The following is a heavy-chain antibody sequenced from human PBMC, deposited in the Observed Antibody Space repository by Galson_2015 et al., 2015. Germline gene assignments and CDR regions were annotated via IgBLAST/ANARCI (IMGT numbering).Heavy chain of an antibody. CDR1: GFTFSSYG. D-gene: IGHD2-15*01. J-gene: IGHJ3*02. Sequence: SLRLSCAASGFTFSSYGMHWVRQAPGKGLEWVAVIWYDGSNKYYADSVKGRFTISRDNSKNTLYLRMNSLRAEDTAVYYCARESGQDAFDIWGQGTMVTVSS. V-gene: IGHV3-33*01. CDR3: ARESGQDAFDI. CDR2: IWYDGSNK.